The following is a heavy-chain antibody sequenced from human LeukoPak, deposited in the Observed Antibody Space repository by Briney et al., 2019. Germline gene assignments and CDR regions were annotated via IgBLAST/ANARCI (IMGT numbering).Heavy chain of an antibody. V-gene: IGHV1-2*02. Sequence: ASVKVSCKASGYTFTGYYMHWVRQAPGQGLEWMGWINPNSGGTNYAQKFQGRVTMTRDTPISTAYMELSRLRSDDTAVYYCARVPLYYYYMDVWGKGTTVTVSS. CDR2: INPNSGGT. J-gene: IGHJ6*03. CDR1: GYTFTGYY. CDR3: ARVPLYYYYMDV.